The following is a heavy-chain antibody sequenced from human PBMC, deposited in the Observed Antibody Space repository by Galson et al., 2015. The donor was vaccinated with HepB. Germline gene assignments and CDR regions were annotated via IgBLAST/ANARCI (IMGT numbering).Heavy chain of an antibody. J-gene: IGHJ4*02. CDR3: AKDQWTSYDILTGSYPLPYFDY. CDR2: ISGSGRNT. V-gene: IGHV3-23*01. Sequence: SLRLSCAASGFMFSNYAISWVRQAPGKGLEWVSTISGSGRNTYYADSVKGRFTISRDNSQNTLYLQMNSLTVEDTAVYYCAKDQWTSYDILTGSYPLPYFDYWGQGTLVTVSS. CDR1: GFMFSNYA. D-gene: IGHD3-9*01.